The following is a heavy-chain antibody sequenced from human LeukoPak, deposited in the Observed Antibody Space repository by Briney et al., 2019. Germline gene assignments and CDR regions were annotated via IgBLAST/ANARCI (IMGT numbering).Heavy chain of an antibody. Sequence: PGGSLRLSCAASGFTFSDYYMSWIRQVPGKGLEWVSYIGRSGTTIHYADSVKGRFTISWDNAKKSLYLQMNSLRAEDTAVYYCARVQRGIAVALDYWGQGTLATVSA. D-gene: IGHD6-19*01. J-gene: IGHJ4*02. CDR3: ARVQRGIAVALDY. CDR1: GFTFSDYY. V-gene: IGHV3-11*04. CDR2: IGRSGTTI.